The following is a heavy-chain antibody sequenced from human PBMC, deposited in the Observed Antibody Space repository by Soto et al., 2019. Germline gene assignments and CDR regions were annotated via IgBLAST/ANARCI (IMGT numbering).Heavy chain of an antibody. CDR2: IIPIFGTA. CDR3: ARVRGYSGYADY. V-gene: IGHV1-69*01. J-gene: IGHJ4*02. D-gene: IGHD5-12*01. Sequence: QVQLVQSGAEVKKPGSSVQVSCKASGGTFSSYAISWVRQAPGQGLEWMGGIIPIFGTANYAQKYQGRVTITADESTSTAYMELSSLRSEDTALYYCARVRGYSGYADYWGQGTLVTVSS. CDR1: GGTFSSYA.